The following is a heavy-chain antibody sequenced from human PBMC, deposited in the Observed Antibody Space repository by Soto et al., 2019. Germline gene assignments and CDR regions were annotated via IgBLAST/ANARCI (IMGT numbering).Heavy chain of an antibody. CDR3: ARDSGYCDSSGPSDI. D-gene: IGHD3-22*01. CDR1: GFTFSSYG. Sequence: PGGSLRLSCAASGFTFSSYGMHWVRQAPGKGLEWVAVIWYDGSNKYYADSVKGRFTISRDNSKNTLYLQMNSLRAEDTAVYYCARDSGYCDSSGPSDIWGQGTVVTVSS. V-gene: IGHV3-33*01. J-gene: IGHJ3*02. CDR2: IWYDGSNK.